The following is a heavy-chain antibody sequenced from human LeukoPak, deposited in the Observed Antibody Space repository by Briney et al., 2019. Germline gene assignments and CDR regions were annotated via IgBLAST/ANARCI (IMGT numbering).Heavy chain of an antibody. Sequence: PSETLSLTCAVYGGSLSGDYWSWIRQSPGKGLEWIGEINHSGNTNYNPSLKSRATMSVDTSKNQNSLKLSSVTAADTAVYYCARGFGNVRGVTWGQGTLVTVSS. D-gene: IGHD3-10*01. J-gene: IGHJ5*02. CDR2: INHSGNT. CDR3: ARGFGNVRGVT. CDR1: GGSLSGDY. V-gene: IGHV4-34*01.